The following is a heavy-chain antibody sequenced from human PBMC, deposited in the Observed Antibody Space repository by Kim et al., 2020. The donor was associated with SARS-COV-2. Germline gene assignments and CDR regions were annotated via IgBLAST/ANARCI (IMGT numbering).Heavy chain of an antibody. D-gene: IGHD1-26*01. Sequence: GGSLRLSCAASGFTFSSYWMHWVRQAPGKGLVWVSRINSDGSSTSYADSVKGRFTISRDNAKNTLYLQMNSLRAEDTAVYYCARDGSSGCYSGGLDYWGQGTLVTVSS. CDR3: ARDGSSGCYSGGLDY. J-gene: IGHJ4*02. CDR1: GFTFSSYW. CDR2: INSDGSST. V-gene: IGHV3-74*01.